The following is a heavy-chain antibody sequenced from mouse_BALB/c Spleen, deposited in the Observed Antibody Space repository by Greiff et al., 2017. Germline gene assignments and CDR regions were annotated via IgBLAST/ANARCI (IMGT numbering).Heavy chain of an antibody. D-gene: IGHD2-3*01. CDR1: GYTFTSYV. Sequence: QLKVSAPELVTLGASVTMSCKASGYTFTSYVMHWVMQKPGQGLEWIGYINPYNDGTQYNEKFKGKATLTSDKSSSTAYMELSSLTSEDAAVYYCARGGLMYYFEYWGQGTTLTVS. J-gene: IGHJ2*01. V-gene: IGHV1-14*01. CDR2: INPYNDGT. CDR3: ARGGLMYYFEY.